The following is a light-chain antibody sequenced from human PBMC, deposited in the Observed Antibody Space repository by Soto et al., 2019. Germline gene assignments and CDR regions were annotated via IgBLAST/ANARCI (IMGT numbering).Light chain of an antibody. Sequence: QSVLTQPPSASGTPGQRVTISCSGSSSNIGSNPVNWYQQLPGTAPKLLIYSNNQRPSGVPDRFSGSKSGTSASLAISGLHSEDEADYYCAAWDDSLSGSHVFGTGTQLTVL. J-gene: IGLJ1*01. V-gene: IGLV1-44*01. CDR3: AAWDDSLSGSHV. CDR2: SNN. CDR1: SSNIGSNP.